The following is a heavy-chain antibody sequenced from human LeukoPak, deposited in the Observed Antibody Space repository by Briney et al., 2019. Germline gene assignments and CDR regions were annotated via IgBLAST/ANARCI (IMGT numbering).Heavy chain of an antibody. V-gene: IGHV3-21*01. CDR3: ARVISYGYFRDWFDP. J-gene: IGHJ5*02. Sequence: GGSLRLSCAASGFTFSSYSMNWVRQTPGKGREWVSSFSSSSSYICYADSVKGRFTISRDNAKNSLYLQMNSLRAEDTAVYYCARVISYGYFRDWFDPWAQGTLVTVSS. D-gene: IGHD5-18*01. CDR2: FSSSSSYI. CDR1: GFTFSSYS.